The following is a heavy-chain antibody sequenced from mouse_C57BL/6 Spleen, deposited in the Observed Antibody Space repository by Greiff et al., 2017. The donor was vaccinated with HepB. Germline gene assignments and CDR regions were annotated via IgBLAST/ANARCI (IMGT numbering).Heavy chain of an antibody. CDR2: IYPGDGDT. V-gene: IGHV1-80*01. D-gene: IGHD2-5*01. J-gene: IGHJ4*01. CDR3: AYSNYDYAMDY. CDR1: GYAFSSYW. Sequence: QVHVKQSGAELVKPGASVKISCKASGYAFSSYWMNWVKQRPGKGLEWIGQIYPGDGDTNYNGKFKGKATLTADKSSSTAYMQLSSLTSEDSAVYFCAYSNYDYAMDYWGQGTSVTVSS.